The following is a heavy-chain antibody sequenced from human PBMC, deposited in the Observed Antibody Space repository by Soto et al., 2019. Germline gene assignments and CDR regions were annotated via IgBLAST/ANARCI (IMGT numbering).Heavy chain of an antibody. CDR3: AGHGGQWLNWFDP. Sequence: GGSLRLSCAASGFTFSSYDMNWVRQAPGKGLEWVSYISSSSSTIYYADSVKGRFTTSRDNAKNSLYLQMNSLRAEDTAVYYCAGHGGQWLNWFDPWGQGILVTVSS. J-gene: IGHJ5*02. CDR2: ISSSSSTI. D-gene: IGHD6-19*01. V-gene: IGHV3-48*01. CDR1: GFTFSSYD.